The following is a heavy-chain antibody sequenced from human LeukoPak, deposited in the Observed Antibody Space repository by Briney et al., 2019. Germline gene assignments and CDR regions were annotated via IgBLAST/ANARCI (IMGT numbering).Heavy chain of an antibody. V-gene: IGHV4-4*07. D-gene: IGHD3-3*01. CDR3: ARAGERFLEGTDAFDI. CDR2: IYTSGST. Sequence: PSETLSLTCTVSGGSISSYYWSWIRQPAGKGLEWIGRIYTSGSTYYNPSLKSRVTISVDRSKNQFSLKLRSVTAADTAVYYCARAGERFLEGTDAFDIWGQGTMVTVSS. J-gene: IGHJ3*02. CDR1: GGSISSYY.